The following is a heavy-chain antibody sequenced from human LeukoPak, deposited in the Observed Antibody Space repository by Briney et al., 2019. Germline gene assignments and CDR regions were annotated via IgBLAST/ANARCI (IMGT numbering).Heavy chain of an antibody. J-gene: IGHJ6*03. Sequence: SETLPLTCAVSGYSISSGYYWGWIRQPPGKGLEWIGSIYHSGSTYYNPSLKSRLTISVDTSKNQFSLKLSSVTAADTAVYYCAGGCTSCYSWDENYYYYMDVWGKGTTVTVSS. V-gene: IGHV4-38-2*01. D-gene: IGHD2-2*02. CDR2: IYHSGST. CDR1: GYSISSGYY. CDR3: AGGCTSCYSWDENYYYYMDV.